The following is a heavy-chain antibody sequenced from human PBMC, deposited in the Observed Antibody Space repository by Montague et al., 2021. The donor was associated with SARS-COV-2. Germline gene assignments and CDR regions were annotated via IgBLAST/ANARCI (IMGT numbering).Heavy chain of an antibody. CDR1: GGSIRSGSYY. CDR2: IYSSGST. J-gene: IGHJ6*02. Sequence: TLSLTCTVSGGSIRSGSYYWSWIRQPAGKGLEWIGLIYSSGSTNYNPSLKSRVTMSVDTSKNKFSLEVSSVTAADTAVYYCARDYGDYSYYYGFDVWGQGTIVTVSS. D-gene: IGHD4-17*01. CDR3: ARDYGDYSYYYGFDV. V-gene: IGHV4-61*02.